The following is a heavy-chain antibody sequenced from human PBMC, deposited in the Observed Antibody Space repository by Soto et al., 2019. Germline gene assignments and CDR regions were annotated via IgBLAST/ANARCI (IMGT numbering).Heavy chain of an antibody. D-gene: IGHD5-12*01. V-gene: IGHV1-8*01. CDR3: ARRPQCSGGICYDGLDN. CDR2: MNPDSGHA. CDR1: GYTFTNSD. J-gene: IGHJ4*02. Sequence: QVQLVQSGAEVKKPGASVKVSCKASGYTFTNSDINWVRQAPGQGLAWMGWMNPDSGHAAYAQKFQGRVTLTTSTSTSTVYMEMRSLGSEDTAVYYCARRPQCSGGICYDGLDNWGQGTLVTVSS.